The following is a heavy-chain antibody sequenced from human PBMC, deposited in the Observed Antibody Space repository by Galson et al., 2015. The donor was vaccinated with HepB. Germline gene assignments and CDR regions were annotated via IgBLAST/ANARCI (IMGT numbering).Heavy chain of an antibody. CDR1: GFTFSSYG. D-gene: IGHD5-24*01. Sequence: SLRLSCAASGFTFSSYGMHWVRQAPGKGLEWVAFIRYDGSNKYYADSVKGRFTISRDNSKNTLYLQMNSLRAEDTAVYYCAKEQEMATINGFDAFDIWGQGTMVTVSS. CDR3: AKEQEMATINGFDAFDI. CDR2: IRYDGSNK. J-gene: IGHJ3*02. V-gene: IGHV3-30*02.